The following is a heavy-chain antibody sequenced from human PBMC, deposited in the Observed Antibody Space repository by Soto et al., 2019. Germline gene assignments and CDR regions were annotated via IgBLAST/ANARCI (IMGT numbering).Heavy chain of an antibody. CDR1: GASISGSSYW. D-gene: IGHD7-27*01. CDR3: TTWGNDY. V-gene: IGHV4-39*01. J-gene: IGHJ4*02. CDR2: IYDTGTT. Sequence: QLQLQESGPGLVKPSETLSLTCTVSGASISGSSYWWGWIRQPPGKGLEWIGSIYDTGTTYYSPFLKSRVTISVDTSKNQSSLRLSSVTAADTAVYYCTTWGNDYWGQGTLVTVSS.